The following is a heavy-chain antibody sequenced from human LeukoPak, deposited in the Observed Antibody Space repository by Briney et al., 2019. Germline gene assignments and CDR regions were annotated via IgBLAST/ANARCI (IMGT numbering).Heavy chain of an antibody. J-gene: IGHJ4*02. CDR2: IYHSGST. V-gene: IGHV4-30-2*02. Sequence: SETLSLTCAVSGGSISSGGYSWSWIRQPPGKGLEWIGYIYHSGSTYYNPSLKSRVTISVDTSKNQFSLKLSSVTAADTAVYYCASLRGYYYDYWGQGTLVTVSS. CDR1: GGSISSGGYS. CDR3: ASLRGYYYDY. D-gene: IGHD6-13*01.